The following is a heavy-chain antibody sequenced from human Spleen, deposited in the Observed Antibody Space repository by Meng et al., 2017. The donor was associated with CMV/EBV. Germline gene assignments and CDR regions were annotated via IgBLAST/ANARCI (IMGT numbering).Heavy chain of an antibody. J-gene: IGHJ4*02. V-gene: IGHV3-23*01. D-gene: IGHD3-22*01. Sequence: CAASGFTFSSYAMSWVRQAPGKGLGWVSAISGSGGSTYYADSVKGRFTISRDNSKNTLYLQMNSLRAEDTAVYYCAKDPDYYDRRGGYWGQGTLVTVSS. CDR1: GFTFSSYA. CDR2: ISGSGGST. CDR3: AKDPDYYDRRGGY.